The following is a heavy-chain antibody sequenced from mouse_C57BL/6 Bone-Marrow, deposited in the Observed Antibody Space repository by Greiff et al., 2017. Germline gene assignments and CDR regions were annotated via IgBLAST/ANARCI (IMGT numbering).Heavy chain of an antibody. CDR2: ISSGGSYT. D-gene: IGHD6-2*01. Sequence: EVKVVESGGDLVKPGGSLKLSCAASGFTFSSYGMSWVRQTPDKRLEWVATISSGGSYTYYPDSVKGRFTISRDNAKNTLYLQMSSLKSEDTAMYYCARHGSRRFAYWGQGTLVTVSA. J-gene: IGHJ3*01. V-gene: IGHV5-6*01. CDR1: GFTFSSYG. CDR3: ARHGSRRFAY.